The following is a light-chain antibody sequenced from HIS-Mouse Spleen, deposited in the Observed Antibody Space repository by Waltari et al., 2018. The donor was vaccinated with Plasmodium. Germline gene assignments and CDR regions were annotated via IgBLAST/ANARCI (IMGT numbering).Light chain of an antibody. CDR2: RDS. V-gene: IGLV3-9*01. J-gene: IGLJ2*01. CDR3: QVWDSSTVV. Sequence: SYELTQPLSVSVALGQTARITCGGNNIGSKNVHWYQQKPGQAPGRVIYRDSNRPSGTPVRLSGSNSGNAPTLTISRAQAGDEADYYCQVWDSSTVVFGGGTKLTVL. CDR1: NIGSKN.